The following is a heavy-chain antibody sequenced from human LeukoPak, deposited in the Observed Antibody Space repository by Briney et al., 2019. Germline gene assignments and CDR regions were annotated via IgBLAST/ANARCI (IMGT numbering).Heavy chain of an antibody. V-gene: IGHV3-74*01. CDR2: INSDGSST. D-gene: IGHD5-18*01. CDR1: GFTFSYYW. J-gene: IGHJ3*02. CDR3: AKERAAMGTDAFDI. Sequence: GGSLRLSCAASGFTFSYYWMHWVRQAPGKGLVWVSRINSDGSSTTYADSVKGRFTISRDSPKNTLYLQMNSLRAEDTAVYYCAKERAAMGTDAFDIWGQGTMVTVSS.